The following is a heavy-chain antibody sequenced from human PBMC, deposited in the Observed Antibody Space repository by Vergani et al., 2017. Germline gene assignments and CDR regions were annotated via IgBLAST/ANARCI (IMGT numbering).Heavy chain of an antibody. CDR3: TTDPRYCGDGSCYWLRDHHYYGMDV. J-gene: IGHJ6*02. Sequence: VQLVESGGTLVKPGGSLRLSCVASGFSFRNDWMNWVRRTPGKGLKWVGRIKSTFDRGTTDYAAAVKGRFTISRDDSKNTLFLQMNGLKTEDIGVYYCTTDPRYCGDGSCYWLRDHHYYGMDVWGQGTTVTVSS. D-gene: IGHD2-21*01. V-gene: IGHV3-15*02. CDR1: GFSFRNDW. CDR2: IKSTFDRGTT.